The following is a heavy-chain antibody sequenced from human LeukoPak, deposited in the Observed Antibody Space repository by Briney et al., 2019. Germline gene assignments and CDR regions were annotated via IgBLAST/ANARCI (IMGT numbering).Heavy chain of an antibody. V-gene: IGHV3-23*01. CDR3: ATRGRSGASDN. J-gene: IGHJ4*02. CDR1: GFIVSSYT. CDR2: FSDDGHT. Sequence: GGSLRLSCAASGFIVSSYTMRWVRQAPGKGLEWVSSFSDDGHTYYADSVKGRFTISRDISKNTLYVQMNNMRAEDTAVYYCATRGRSGASDNWGQGTPVTVSS. D-gene: IGHD3-10*01.